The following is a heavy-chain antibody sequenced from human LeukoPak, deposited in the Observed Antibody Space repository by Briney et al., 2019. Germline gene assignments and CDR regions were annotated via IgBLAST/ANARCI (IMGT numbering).Heavy chain of an antibody. V-gene: IGHV1-69*13. CDR3: ARGSYCSSTSCYRGYSYGFYYFDY. J-gene: IGHJ4*02. CDR2: IIPIFGTA. Sequence: GASVKVSCKASGGTFSSYAISWVRQVPGQGLEWMGGIIPIFGTANYAQKFQGRVTITADESTSTAYMELSSLRSEDTAVYYCARGSYCSSTSCYRGYSYGFYYFDYWGQGTLVTVSS. D-gene: IGHD2-2*02. CDR1: GGTFSSYA.